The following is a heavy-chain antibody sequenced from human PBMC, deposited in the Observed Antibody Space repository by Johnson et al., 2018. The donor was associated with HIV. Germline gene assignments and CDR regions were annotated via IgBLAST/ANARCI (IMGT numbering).Heavy chain of an antibody. CDR3: AKVGGTTILRDAFDI. Sequence: QMQLVESGGGVVQPGGSLRLSCAASGFTFSSYGMHCVRQAPGKGLEWVAFIRYDGSNKYYADSVKGRFTISRDNSKNTLYLQMNSLRAEDTAVYYCAKVGGTTILRDAFDIWGQGTMVTVSS. J-gene: IGHJ3*02. V-gene: IGHV3-30*02. CDR1: GFTFSSYG. D-gene: IGHD1-1*01. CDR2: IRYDGSNK.